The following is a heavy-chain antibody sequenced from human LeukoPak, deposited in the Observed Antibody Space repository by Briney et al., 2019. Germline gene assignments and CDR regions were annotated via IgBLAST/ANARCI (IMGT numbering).Heavy chain of an antibody. Sequence: SETLSLTCTVSGGSISSGGYYWSWIRQHPGKGLEWIGYIYYSGSTYYNPSLKSRVTISVDTSKNQFSLKLSSVTAADTAVYYCARFGPHPTGHEGQSSGWRVYYFDYWGQGTLVTVSS. D-gene: IGHD6-19*01. V-gene: IGHV4-31*03. CDR2: IYYSGST. J-gene: IGHJ4*02. CDR3: ARFGPHPTGHEGQSSGWRVYYFDY. CDR1: GGSISSGGYY.